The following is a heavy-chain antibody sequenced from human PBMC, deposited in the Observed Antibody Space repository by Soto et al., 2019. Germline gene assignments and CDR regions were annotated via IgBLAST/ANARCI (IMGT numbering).Heavy chain of an antibody. CDR1: GYTLTELT. CDR2: FDPEDGET. Sequence: ASVEVSCEVSGYTLTELTMHWVRQAPGKGLEWMGGFDPEDGETIYAQKFQGRVTMTEDTSTDTAYMELSSLRSEDTAVYYCATDLGGYSVYDYSAYWGQGTLVTVSS. D-gene: IGHD5-12*01. CDR3: ATDLGGYSVYDYSAY. J-gene: IGHJ1*01. V-gene: IGHV1-24*01.